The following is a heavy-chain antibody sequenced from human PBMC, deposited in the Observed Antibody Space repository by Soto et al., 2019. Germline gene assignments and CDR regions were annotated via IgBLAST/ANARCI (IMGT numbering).Heavy chain of an antibody. CDR1: GGTFSSDS. Sequence: SVKVSGKASGGTFSSDSFSWVRQAPGQGLEWMGGIIPMFDTPIYAQKFQDRVTITADESTSTAYMQLSSLRSGDTAVYYCARSGGLDRDFNYWGQGSLVTVSS. V-gene: IGHV1-69*13. D-gene: IGHD2-15*01. CDR2: IIPMFDTP. CDR3: ARSGGLDRDFNY. J-gene: IGHJ4*02.